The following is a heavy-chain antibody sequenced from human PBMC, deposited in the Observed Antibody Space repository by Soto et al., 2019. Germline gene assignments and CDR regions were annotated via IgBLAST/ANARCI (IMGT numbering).Heavy chain of an antibody. Sequence: QVQLVESGGGVVQPGTSLRLSCAASGFTFTSYGLHWVRQAPGKGLEWVAGISYDGSKKYFADSVKGRFTISRDNPISTLLLDMNSLRGEDTAIYYCAKTLFGEDNYGMDVWGQGTTVTVSS. CDR3: AKTLFGEDNYGMDV. D-gene: IGHD3-10*02. J-gene: IGHJ6*02. CDR2: ISYDGSKK. CDR1: GFTFTSYG. V-gene: IGHV3-30*18.